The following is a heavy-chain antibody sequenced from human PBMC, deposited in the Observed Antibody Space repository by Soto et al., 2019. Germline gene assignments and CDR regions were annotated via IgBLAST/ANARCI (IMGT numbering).Heavy chain of an antibody. CDR2: IGGRATSA. V-gene: IGHV3-23*01. Sequence: EVQLLESGGGLVQPGGSLRLSCAASGFTFSNYAMSWVRQAPGKGLEWVSGIGGRATSAYYADSVKGRFAISRDNSYNPLFLQLNSLRAEDTAVYYGAKSRYSDSSGDFYDFWGQGTLVSVSS. D-gene: IGHD3-22*01. CDR1: GFTFSNYA. CDR3: AKSRYSDSSGDFYDF. J-gene: IGHJ4*02.